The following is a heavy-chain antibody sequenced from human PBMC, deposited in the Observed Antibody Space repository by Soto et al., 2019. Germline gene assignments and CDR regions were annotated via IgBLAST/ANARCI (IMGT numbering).Heavy chain of an antibody. CDR1: GGSFSGYY. CDR3: ARFSGSYYYAMDV. Sequence: QVQLQQWGAGLLKPSGTLSLTCAVYGGSFSGYYWSWIRQPPGKGLEWIGEINHSGVTNYKPSLKRRVTISVDTSKNQFSPQLKSVTAADTALYYCARFSGSYYYAMDVWGQGSTVTVSS. CDR2: INHSGVT. V-gene: IGHV4-34*01. J-gene: IGHJ6*02. D-gene: IGHD6-19*01.